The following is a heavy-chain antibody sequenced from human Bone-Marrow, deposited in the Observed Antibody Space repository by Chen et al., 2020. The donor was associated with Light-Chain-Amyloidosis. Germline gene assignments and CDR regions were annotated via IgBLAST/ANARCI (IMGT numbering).Heavy chain of an antibody. CDR3: ARRRDGYNFDY. CDR1: GYTFPNYW. CDR2: IYPDDSDA. Sequence: EVQLEKSGPEVKKPGESLKISCKGSGYTFPNYWIGWVRQMPGKGLEWMGVIYPDDSDARYSPSCEGQVTISADKSITTAYLQWRSLKASDTAMYYCARRRDGYNFDYWGQGTLVTVSS. J-gene: IGHJ4*02. V-gene: IGHV5-51*01. D-gene: IGHD5-12*01.